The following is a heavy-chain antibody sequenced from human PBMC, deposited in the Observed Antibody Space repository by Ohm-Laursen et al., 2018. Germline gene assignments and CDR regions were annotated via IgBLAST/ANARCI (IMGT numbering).Heavy chain of an antibody. Sequence: SLRLSCAASGFTFGSYSMNWVRQAPGKGLEWVSVIHSGGNTYYVDSVKGRFTISRDNSKNTLYLQMNSLRDEDTAVYYCATGLPADDAFNIWGQGTMVTVSS. CDR1: GFTFGSYS. J-gene: IGHJ3*02. CDR2: IHSGGNT. V-gene: IGHV3-53*01. CDR3: ATGLPADDAFNI.